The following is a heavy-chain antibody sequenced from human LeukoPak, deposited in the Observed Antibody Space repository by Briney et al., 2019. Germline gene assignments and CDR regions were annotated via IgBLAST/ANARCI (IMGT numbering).Heavy chain of an antibody. CDR1: GFTFSSYA. CDR3: ARMGYCTSTTCYHYFEY. D-gene: IGHD2-2*01. Sequence: GGSPRLSCAASGFTFSSYAMLWVRQAPGKGLEWVATISYEGAYKFYADSVKGRCTISRDNSMNTLYLQMNSLSAEDTAVYYCARMGYCTSTTCYHYFEYWGQGTLVIVSS. J-gene: IGHJ4*02. CDR2: ISYEGAYK. V-gene: IGHV3-30*04.